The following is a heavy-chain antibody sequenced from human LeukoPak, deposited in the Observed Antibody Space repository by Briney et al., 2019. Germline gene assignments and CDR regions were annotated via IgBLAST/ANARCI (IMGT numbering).Heavy chain of an antibody. J-gene: IGHJ4*02. V-gene: IGHV3-64*01. CDR3: ARSGYCSGGTCYVDY. D-gene: IGHD2-15*01. CDR1: GFTFSSYG. Sequence: GGSLRLSCAASGFTFSSYGLHWVRQAPGKGLEYVSAISNNGGSTYYANSAKGRFTIFRDNSKNTLYLQMGSLRPEDMAVYYCARSGYCSGGTCYVDYWGQGTLVTVSS. CDR2: ISNNGGST.